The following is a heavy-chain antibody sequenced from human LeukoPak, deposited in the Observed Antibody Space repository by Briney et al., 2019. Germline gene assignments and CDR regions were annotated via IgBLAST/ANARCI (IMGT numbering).Heavy chain of an antibody. CDR2: ISESGGTT. CDR3: AKLGWVVGTEAFDI. CDR1: GGSFSGYY. Sequence: ETLSLTCAVYGGSFSGYYWSWVRQSPGKGLEWVSVISESGGTTYYADSVRGRLTISRDNSKNTLYLQVNSLRAEDTAVYYCAKLGWVVGTEAFDIWGQGTMVTVSS. D-gene: IGHD1-26*01. J-gene: IGHJ3*02. V-gene: IGHV3-23*01.